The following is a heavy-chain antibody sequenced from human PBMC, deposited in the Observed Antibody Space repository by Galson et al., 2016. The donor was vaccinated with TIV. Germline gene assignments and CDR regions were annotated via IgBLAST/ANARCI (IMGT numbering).Heavy chain of an antibody. CDR2: IKSKTDGGTT. J-gene: IGHJ6*02. V-gene: IGHV3-15*01. Sequence: SLRLSCAASGFTFSNAWMSWVRQAPGKGLEWVGRIKSKTDGGTTDYAAPVKGRFTISRDDSKNTLYLQMNSLKTEDTAVYYCTTARIAAAGWYYYGMDVWGQGTTATVSS. CDR3: TTARIAAAGWYYYGMDV. D-gene: IGHD6-13*01. CDR1: GFTFSNAW.